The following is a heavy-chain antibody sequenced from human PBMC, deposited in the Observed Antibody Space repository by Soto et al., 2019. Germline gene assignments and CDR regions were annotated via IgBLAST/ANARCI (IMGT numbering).Heavy chain of an antibody. CDR1: GASISSGGYS. Sequence: QLQLQESGSGLVKPSQTLSLTCAVSGASISSGGYSWSWIRQPPGKGLEWIAYIYHSGSTYYNPPLKRRVTTSVGGSKSPFSLKLSSVTTADKAVYYCARGPVGGGIDYWGQGPLVTVSS. CDR2: IYHSGST. D-gene: IGHD6-19*01. V-gene: IGHV4-30-2*01. J-gene: IGHJ4*02. CDR3: ARGPVGGGIDY.